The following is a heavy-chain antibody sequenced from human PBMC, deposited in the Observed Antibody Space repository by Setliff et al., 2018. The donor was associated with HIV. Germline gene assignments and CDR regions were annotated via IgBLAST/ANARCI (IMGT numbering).Heavy chain of an antibody. CDR3: ARDPSRSGGIDH. CDR1: GDSIYSGGYY. CDR2: IYYSGST. J-gene: IGHJ4*02. Sequence: PSETLSLTCTVSGDSIYSGGYYWTWIRQHPGKGLEWIGNIYYSGSTSHNPSLKSRVCMSMDTSRNQFSLNLKSVTAADTAVYYCARDPSRSGGIDHWGRGTLVTVSS. D-gene: IGHD3-16*01. V-gene: IGHV4-31*03.